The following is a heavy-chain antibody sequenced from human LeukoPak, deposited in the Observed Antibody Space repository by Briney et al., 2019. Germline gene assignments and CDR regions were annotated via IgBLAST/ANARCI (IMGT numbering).Heavy chain of an antibody. CDR3: ARRASRFWFGELFLHGDGRTRGYFDY. CDR2: INHSGST. CDR1: GDSISSGDYY. V-gene: IGHV4-39*07. Sequence: SETLSLTCTVSGDSISSGDYYWSWIRQPPGKGLEWIGEINHSGSTNYNPSLKSRVTISVDTSKNQFSLKLSSVTAADTAVYYCARRASRFWFGELFLHGDGRTRGYFDYWGQGTLVTVSS. D-gene: IGHD3-10*01. J-gene: IGHJ4*02.